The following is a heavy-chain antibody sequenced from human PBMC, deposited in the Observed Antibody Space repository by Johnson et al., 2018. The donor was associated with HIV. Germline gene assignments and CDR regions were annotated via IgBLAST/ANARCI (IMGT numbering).Heavy chain of an antibody. J-gene: IGHJ3*02. D-gene: IGHD3-16*01. CDR3: ASPGTRGIEDAFDI. CDR2: ISGSGGST. V-gene: IGHV3-23*04. CDR1: GFTVSSNY. Sequence: VQLVESGGGLVQPGGSLRLSCAASGFTVSSNYMSWVRQAPGKGLEWVSAISGSGGSTYDADSVKGRFTISRDNSKNPRYLQMNSRRAEDTAVYYCASPGTRGIEDAFDIWGQGTMVTVSS.